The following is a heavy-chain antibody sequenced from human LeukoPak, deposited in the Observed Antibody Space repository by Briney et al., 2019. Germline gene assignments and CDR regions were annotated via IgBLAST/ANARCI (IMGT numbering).Heavy chain of an antibody. Sequence: SETLSLTCTVSGGSISSYYWSWIRRPAGKGLEWIGRIYTSGSTNYNPSLKSRVTMSVDTSKNQFSLKLSSVTAADTAVYYCARSLTPYYYYYMDVWGKGTTVTISS. D-gene: IGHD3-9*01. J-gene: IGHJ6*03. CDR3: ARSLTPYYYYYMDV. V-gene: IGHV4-4*07. CDR2: IYTSGST. CDR1: GGSISSYY.